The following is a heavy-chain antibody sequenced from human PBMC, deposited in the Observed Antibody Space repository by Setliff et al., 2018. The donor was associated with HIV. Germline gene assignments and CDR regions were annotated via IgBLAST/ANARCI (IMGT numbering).Heavy chain of an antibody. CDR1: GGSFSGYY. CDR2: INHSGST. CDR3: ARDNYNFWSGP. V-gene: IGHV4-34*01. D-gene: IGHD3-3*01. J-gene: IGHJ5*02. Sequence: KSSETLSLTCAVYGGSFSGYYWSWIRQPPGKGLEWIGEINHSGSTNYNPSLKSRVTISVDTSKNQFSLKLSSVTAADTAVYYCARDNYNFWSGPWGQGTRVTAPQ.